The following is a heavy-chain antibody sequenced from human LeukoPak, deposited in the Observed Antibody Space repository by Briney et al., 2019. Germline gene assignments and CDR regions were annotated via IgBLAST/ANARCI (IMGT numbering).Heavy chain of an antibody. CDR3: ARRSRLYKHETTGYHDS. V-gene: IGHV4-39*01. D-gene: IGHD3-9*01. CDR2: VFYSGTT. J-gene: IGHJ4*02. Sequence: SETLSLTCNVSGDYITTTNYYWAWIRQPPGKGLEWIASVFYSGTTYYNPSLKSRVTISMDTSRKQISLRLSSVRATDTAIYYCARRSRLYKHETTGYHDSWGQGTRVTVSS. CDR1: GDYITTTNYY.